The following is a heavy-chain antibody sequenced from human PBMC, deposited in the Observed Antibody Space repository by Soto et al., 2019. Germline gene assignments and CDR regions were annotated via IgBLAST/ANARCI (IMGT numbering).Heavy chain of an antibody. V-gene: IGHV3-30-3*02. CDR3: AKITSSGAFDV. J-gene: IGHJ3*01. CDR1: GFSFRSHA. Sequence: VQLVESGGGVVQPGKSLRVSCEGSGFSFRSHAIHWVRQPPGKGLEWVTLISYNGGVKSYADSVKGRFTISRDNSKNTVHLQMNSLTPEDTAVYYCAKITSSGAFDVWGQGTLVIVSS. CDR2: ISYNGGVK.